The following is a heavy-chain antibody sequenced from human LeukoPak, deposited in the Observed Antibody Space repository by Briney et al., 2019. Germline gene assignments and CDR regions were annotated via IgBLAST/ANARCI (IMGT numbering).Heavy chain of an antibody. CDR1: GGSISSYY. V-gene: IGHV4-4*07. D-gene: IGHD3-10*01. CDR3: ARDRDRYGSGSCWFDP. CDR2: IYTSGST. J-gene: IGHJ5*02. Sequence: SETLSLTCTVSGGSISSYYWSWIRQPAGKGLEWIGRIYTSGSTNYNPSLKSRVTMSVDTSKNQFSLKLSSVTAADTAVYYCARDRDRYGSGSCWFDPWGQGTLVTVSS.